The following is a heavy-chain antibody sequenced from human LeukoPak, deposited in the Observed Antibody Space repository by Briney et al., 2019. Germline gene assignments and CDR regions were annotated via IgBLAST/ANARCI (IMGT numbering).Heavy chain of an antibody. CDR1: GGSISNSSYY. Sequence: SETLSLTCTVSGGSISNSSYYWGWIRQPPGKGLEWIGSLYYTGSYTGTTYYNPSLESRVTVSVDTSKNLCSLKLTSVTAADTALYYCVGEEYGTGSYYKSSDWGQGTLVTVSS. V-gene: IGHV4-39*01. CDR3: VGEEYGTGSYYKSSD. D-gene: IGHD3-10*01. CDR2: LYYTGSYTGTT. J-gene: IGHJ4*02.